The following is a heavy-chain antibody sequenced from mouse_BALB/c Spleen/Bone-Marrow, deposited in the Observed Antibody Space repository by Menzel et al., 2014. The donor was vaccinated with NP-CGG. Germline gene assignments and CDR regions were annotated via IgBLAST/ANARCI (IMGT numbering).Heavy chain of an antibody. V-gene: IGHV1-7*01. CDR1: GYTFTSYW. D-gene: IGHD2-1*01. CDR3: ARGNPLYAMDY. CDR2: INPSTGYT. J-gene: IGHJ4*01. Sequence: VQRVESGAELAKPGAPVKMSCKASGYTFTSYWMHWVKQRPGQGLEWIGYINPSTGYTDYNQKFNDKATLTADKSSSTAYMQLSSLTSKDSAVYYCARGNPLYAMDYWGQGTSVTVSS.